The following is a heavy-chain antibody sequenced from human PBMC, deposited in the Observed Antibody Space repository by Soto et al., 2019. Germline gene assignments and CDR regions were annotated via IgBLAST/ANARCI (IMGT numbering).Heavy chain of an antibody. CDR2: IIPIFGTA. V-gene: IGHV1-69*13. CDR3: ARDYRPGFGTYYYYGMDV. Sequence: SVKVSCKASGCTFSSYAISWVRQAPGQGLEWMGGIIPIFGTANYAQKFQGRVTITADESTSTAYMELSSLRSEDTAVYYCARDYRPGFGTYYYYGMDVWGQGTTVTVSS. D-gene: IGHD1-1*01. J-gene: IGHJ6*02. CDR1: GCTFSSYA.